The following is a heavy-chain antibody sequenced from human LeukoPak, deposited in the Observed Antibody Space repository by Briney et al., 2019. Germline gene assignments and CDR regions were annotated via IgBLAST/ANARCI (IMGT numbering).Heavy chain of an antibody. Sequence: GASVKVSCRASGYTFTRYAINWLRQAPGQGLEWMGMIYPRDGSTSYAQKFQGRVTVTRDTSTSTVHMELSGLRSEDTAVYYCARDQEGFDYWGQGTLVTVSS. CDR2: IYPRDGST. CDR1: GYTFTRYA. V-gene: IGHV1-46*01. J-gene: IGHJ4*02. CDR3: ARDQEGFDY.